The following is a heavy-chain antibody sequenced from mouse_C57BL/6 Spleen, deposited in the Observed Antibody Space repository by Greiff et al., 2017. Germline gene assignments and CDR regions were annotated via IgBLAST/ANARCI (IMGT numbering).Heavy chain of an antibody. CDR3: ARSYYGYDGSFY. D-gene: IGHD2-9*01. CDR1: GYTFTSYW. CDR2: IDPSDSET. V-gene: IGHV1-52*01. J-gene: IGHJ2*01. Sequence: QVQLQQPGAELVRPGSSVKLSCKASGYTFTSYWMHWVKQRPIQGLEWIGNIDPSDSETHYNQKFKDKATVTVDKSSSTAYMQLSSLTSEDSAVYYCARSYYGYDGSFYWGQGTTLTVSS.